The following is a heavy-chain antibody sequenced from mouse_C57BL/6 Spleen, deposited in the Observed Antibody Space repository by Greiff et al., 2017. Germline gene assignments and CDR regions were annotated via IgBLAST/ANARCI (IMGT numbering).Heavy chain of an antibody. CDR3: ARHHHNNGSSYWYFDV. Sequence: VQLQQSGAELVKPGASVKLSCKASGYTFTEYTIHWVKQRTGQGLEWIGWFYPGSGSIKYNEKFKDKATLTADKSSSTAYMELSRLTSEDAAVYFCARHHHNNGSSYWYFDVWGTGTTVTVSA. CDR2: FYPGSGSI. J-gene: IGHJ1*03. D-gene: IGHD1-1*01. CDR1: GYTFTEYT. V-gene: IGHV1-62-2*01.